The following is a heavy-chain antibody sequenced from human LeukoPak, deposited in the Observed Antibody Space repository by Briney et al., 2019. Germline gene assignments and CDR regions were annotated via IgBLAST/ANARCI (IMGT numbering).Heavy chain of an antibody. CDR2: IYTSGST. V-gene: IGHV4-4*07. CDR3: ATTRVGFSYFDY. CDR1: GGSISSYY. Sequence: SETLSLTCTVSGGSISSYYWSWIRQPAGKGLEWIGRIYTSGSTNYNPSLKSRVTISVDKSRNQFSLKLSSVTAADTAVYYCATTRVGFSYFDYWGEGTLVTVSS. D-gene: IGHD1-26*01. J-gene: IGHJ4*02.